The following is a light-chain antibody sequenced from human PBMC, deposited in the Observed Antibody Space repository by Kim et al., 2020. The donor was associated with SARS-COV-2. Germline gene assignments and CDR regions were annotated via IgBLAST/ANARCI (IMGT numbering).Light chain of an antibody. CDR1: SSDVGSSNY. CDR2: DVS. Sequence: QSALTQPRSVSGSPGQSVTISCTGTSSDVGSSNYVSWYQQYPGKAPRLMIYDVSKRPSGVPDRVSGSKSGNTASLTISGLQAEDEADYFCCSYIGTYTSYVFGSGTKVTVL. V-gene: IGLV2-11*01. CDR3: CSYIGTYTSYV. J-gene: IGLJ1*01.